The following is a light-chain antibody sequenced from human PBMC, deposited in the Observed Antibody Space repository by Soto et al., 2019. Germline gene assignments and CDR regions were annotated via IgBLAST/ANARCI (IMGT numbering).Light chain of an antibody. V-gene: IGKV1-12*01. CDR2: GAY. Sequence: DIQLTQSPSSRSASVVGGVNITCLSSQCVSKWLALYQQKPGKATILLIHGAYNLQTWVTSRFSGSGSGTDFVLTITSMQPEDLATYFCQQANSFPLTFGKGTQLEIK. J-gene: IGKJ5*01. CDR1: QCVSKW. CDR3: QQANSFPLT.